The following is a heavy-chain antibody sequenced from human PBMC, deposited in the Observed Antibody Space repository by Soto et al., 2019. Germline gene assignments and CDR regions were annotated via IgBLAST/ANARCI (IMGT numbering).Heavy chain of an antibody. CDR2: VHDSGST. Sequence: SETLSLTCTVSGVSVSRGSYSWSWIRQSPGKGLEWIGYVHDSGSTAYSPSLESRVTISADTAKNQVSLSLKSVTAADTAVYFCARGYYYDIDGYPSWYFDYWGQGTRVTVSS. CDR3: ARGYYYDIDGYPSWYFDY. J-gene: IGHJ4*02. CDR1: GVSVSRGSYS. V-gene: IGHV4-61*01. D-gene: IGHD3-22*01.